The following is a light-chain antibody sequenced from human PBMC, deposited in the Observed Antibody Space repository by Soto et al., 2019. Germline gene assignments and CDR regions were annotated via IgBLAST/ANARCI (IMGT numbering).Light chain of an antibody. Sequence: DIQMTQSPSSLSASVGDRVTITCRASQGISNYLAWYQQKPGKVPKLLIYAASTLQSGGPSRFSGYGSATDFTLTISSLQPEDVATYYCQKYNSAPLTFGKGTKVDIK. J-gene: IGKJ1*01. V-gene: IGKV1-27*01. CDR1: QGISNY. CDR3: QKYNSAPLT. CDR2: AAS.